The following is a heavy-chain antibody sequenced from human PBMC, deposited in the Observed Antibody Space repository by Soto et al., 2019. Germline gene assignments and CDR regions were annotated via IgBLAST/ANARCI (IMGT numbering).Heavy chain of an antibody. CDR3: ARVFYGGSPKTYLFDY. CDR1: GVSISSDYYY. J-gene: IGHJ4*02. V-gene: IGHV4-31*03. CDR2: IYDSGTT. Sequence: SETLSLTCTVSGVSISSDYYYWNWIRQHPGKGLEWIGYIYDSGTTYYKPSLKSRVTISVDTSKNQFSLKLSSVTAADTAIYYCARVFYGGSPKTYLFDYWGQGTLVTVSS. D-gene: IGHD2-15*01.